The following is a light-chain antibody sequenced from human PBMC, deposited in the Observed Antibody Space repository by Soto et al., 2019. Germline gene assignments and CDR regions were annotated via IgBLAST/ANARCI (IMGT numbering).Light chain of an antibody. J-gene: IGKJ3*01. V-gene: IGKV1-8*01. CDR1: QNINSDY. CDR2: AAS. CDR3: QQYYSYPGT. Sequence: TQSPGTLSLSPGERATLSCRASQNINSDYFAWYQQKPGKAPKLLIYAASTLQSGVPSRFSGSGSGTDFTLTISCLQSEDFATYYCQQYYSYPGTFGPGTKVDIK.